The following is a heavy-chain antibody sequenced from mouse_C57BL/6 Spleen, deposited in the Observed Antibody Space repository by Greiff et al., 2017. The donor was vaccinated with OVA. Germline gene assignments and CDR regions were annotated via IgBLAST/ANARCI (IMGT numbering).Heavy chain of an antibody. D-gene: IGHD2-1*01. CDR3: ARGNEDAMDY. Sequence: DVKLQESVAELVRPGASVKLSCTASGFNIKNTYMHWVKQRPEPGLEWLGRLDPANGNTTYTPKFQGKATITADTSSNTAYLQLSSLTSEDTAIYYCARGNEDAMDYWGQGTSVTVSS. J-gene: IGHJ4*01. CDR1: GFNIKNTY. V-gene: IGHV14-3*01. CDR2: LDPANGNT.